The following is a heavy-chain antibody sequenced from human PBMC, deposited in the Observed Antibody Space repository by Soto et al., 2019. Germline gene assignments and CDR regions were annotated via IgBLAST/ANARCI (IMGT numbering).Heavy chain of an antibody. CDR3: AKVPYYDFWSGYYTGRPDSYFDY. Sequence: GGSLRLSCAASGFTFSSYAMSWVRQAPGKGLEWVSAISGSGGSTYYADSVKGRFTISRDNSKNTLYLQMNSLRAEDTAVYYCAKVPYYDFWSGYYTGRPDSYFDYWGQGTLVTVSS. D-gene: IGHD3-3*01. CDR1: GFTFSSYA. CDR2: ISGSGGST. V-gene: IGHV3-23*01. J-gene: IGHJ4*02.